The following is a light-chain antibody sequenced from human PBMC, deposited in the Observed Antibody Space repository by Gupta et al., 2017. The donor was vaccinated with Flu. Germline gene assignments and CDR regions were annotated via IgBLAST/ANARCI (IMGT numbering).Light chain of an antibody. V-gene: IGKV2-30*02. CDR3: MRGTGWPYA. Sequence: VTLGPPASISCRSSQSLVHRNGNTYLHWFHQRPGQSPRRLIYKVSNRDSGVPDRFSGSGSGTDFTLKISRVDADDVGVYYCMRGTGWPYAFGQGTKLEI. CDR1: QSLVHRNGNTY. CDR2: KVS. J-gene: IGKJ2*01.